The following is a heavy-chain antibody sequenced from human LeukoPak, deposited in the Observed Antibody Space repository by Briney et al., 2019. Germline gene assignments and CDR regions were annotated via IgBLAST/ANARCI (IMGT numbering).Heavy chain of an antibody. Sequence: GGSLRLSCAASGFTFSSYWMSWVRQAPGKGLEWVPNIKQDASEKYYVDSVKGRFTISRDNAKNSLYLQLNSLRVEDTAVYYCAREGRSRFGMDVWGQGTTVIVSS. J-gene: IGHJ6*02. CDR3: AREGRSRFGMDV. CDR2: IKQDASEK. D-gene: IGHD3-16*01. CDR1: GFTFSSYW. V-gene: IGHV3-7*04.